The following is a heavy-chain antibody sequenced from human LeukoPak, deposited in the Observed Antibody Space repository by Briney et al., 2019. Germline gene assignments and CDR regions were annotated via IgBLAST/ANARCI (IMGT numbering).Heavy chain of an antibody. J-gene: IGHJ4*02. D-gene: IGHD2-8*01. V-gene: IGHV4-39*07. CDR2: FHSGGST. Sequence: PSETLSLTCTVSGGSITNTYYYWGWIRQSPGKGLEWIGTFHSGGSTYYNPSLKSRVTISVDTSKNQFSLKLSSVTAADTAVYYCARGIVLMVYAMSYFDYWGQGTLVTVSS. CDR1: GGSITNTYYY. CDR3: ARGIVLMVYAMSYFDY.